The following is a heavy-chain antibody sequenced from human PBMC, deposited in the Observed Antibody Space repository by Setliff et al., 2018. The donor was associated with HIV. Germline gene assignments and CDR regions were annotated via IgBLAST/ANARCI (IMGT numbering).Heavy chain of an antibody. CDR2: ISAYNGNT. D-gene: IGHD3-16*02. Sequence: ASVKVSCKASGYTFTSYGISWVRQAPGQGLEWMGWISAYNGNTDYAQKLQGRVTMTTDTSTSTAYMELRSLRSDDTAVYYCARGGADYDYVWGSYPQYYYYMDVWGKGTTVTVSS. CDR3: ARGGADYDYVWGSYPQYYYYMDV. J-gene: IGHJ6*03. CDR1: GYTFTSYG. V-gene: IGHV1-18*01.